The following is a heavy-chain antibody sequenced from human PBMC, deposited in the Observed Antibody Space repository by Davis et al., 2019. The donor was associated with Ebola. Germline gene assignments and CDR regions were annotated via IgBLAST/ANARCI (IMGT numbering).Heavy chain of an antibody. D-gene: IGHD6-25*01. Sequence: SETLSLTCTVSGGSISSYYWSWIRQPPGKGLEWIGYIYYSGSTNYNPSLKSRVTISVDTSKNQFSLKLSSVTAADTAVYYCARKRREVDENFDYWGQGTLVTVSS. V-gene: IGHV4-59*01. J-gene: IGHJ4*02. CDR3: ARKRREVDENFDY. CDR1: GGSISSYY. CDR2: IYYSGST.